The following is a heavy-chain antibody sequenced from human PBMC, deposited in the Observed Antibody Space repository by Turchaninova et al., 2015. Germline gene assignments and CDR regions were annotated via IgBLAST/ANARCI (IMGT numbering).Heavy chain of an antibody. V-gene: IGHV4-34*12. J-gene: IGHJ4*02. Sequence: QVQLQQWGAGLLKPSETLSLTCAVYGGSFSGYYWSWIRQPPGKGLEWIGEIIQSGSTHYRPSLKSRVTLSVDTSKNLFSLKLSSVTAADTAVYYCARAYYYGSGSYNFYFDYWGQGTLVTVSS. D-gene: IGHD3-10*01. CDR1: GGSFSGYY. CDR3: ARAYYYGSGSYNFYFDY. CDR2: IIQSGST.